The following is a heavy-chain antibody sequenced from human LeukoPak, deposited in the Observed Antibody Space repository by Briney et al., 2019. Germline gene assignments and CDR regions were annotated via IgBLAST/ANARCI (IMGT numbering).Heavy chain of an antibody. V-gene: IGHV1-8*01. CDR3: ARGDTVTSLLYYYYYGMDV. J-gene: IGHJ6*02. Sequence: ASVKVSCKASGYTFTSYDINWVRQATGQGLEWMGWMNPNSGNTGYAQKFQGRVTMTRNTSISTAYMELGSLRSEDTAVYYCARGDTVTSLLYYYYYGMDVWGQGTTVTVSS. CDR1: GYTFTSYD. D-gene: IGHD4-17*01. CDR2: MNPNSGNT.